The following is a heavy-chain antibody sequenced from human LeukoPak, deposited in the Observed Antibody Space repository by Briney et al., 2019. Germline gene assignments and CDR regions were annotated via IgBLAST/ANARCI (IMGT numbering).Heavy chain of an antibody. CDR3: ARGDSSGWMVPHYFDY. J-gene: IGHJ4*02. CDR1: GGSISSYY. CDR2: IYTSGST. V-gene: IGHV4-4*07. Sequence: SETLSLTCTVSGGSISSYYWSWIRQPAGKGLERIGRIYTSGSTNYNPSLKSRVTMSVDTSRNQFSLKLSSVTAADTAVYYCARGDSSGWMVPHYFDYWGQGTLVTVSS. D-gene: IGHD6-19*01.